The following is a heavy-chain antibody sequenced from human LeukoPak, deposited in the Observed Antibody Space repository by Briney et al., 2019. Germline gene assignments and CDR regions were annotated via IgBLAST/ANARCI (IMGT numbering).Heavy chain of an antibody. V-gene: IGHV1-18*01. D-gene: IGHD6-13*01. CDR3: ARDPTLRIAAPGTFWFDP. Sequence: ASVKVSCKASGYTFTSYGISWVRQAPGQGLEWMGWISAYNGNTNYAQKLQGRVTMTTDTSTSTAYMELRSLRSDDTAVYYCARDPTLRIAAPGTFWFDPWGQGTLVTVSS. J-gene: IGHJ5*02. CDR1: GYTFTSYG. CDR2: ISAYNGNT.